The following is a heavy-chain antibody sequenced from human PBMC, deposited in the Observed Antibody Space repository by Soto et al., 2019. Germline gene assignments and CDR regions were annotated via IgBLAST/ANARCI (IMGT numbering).Heavy chain of an antibody. CDR2: ISGSGGRT. CDR3: AKFGGSGTYFHFDY. Sequence: PGGSLRLSCAASGFPFINFAMNWVRQSPGEGLEWVSAISGSGGRTWYADSVRGRFTISRDNSKNTLYLQMNSLRVEDTAVYYCAKFGGSGTYFHFDYWGQGALVTVSS. D-gene: IGHD3-10*01. V-gene: IGHV3-23*01. J-gene: IGHJ4*02. CDR1: GFPFINFA.